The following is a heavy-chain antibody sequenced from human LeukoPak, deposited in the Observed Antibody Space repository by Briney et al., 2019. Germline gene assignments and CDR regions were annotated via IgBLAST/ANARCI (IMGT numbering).Heavy chain of an antibody. CDR2: IKSKTDGGTT. J-gene: IGHJ6*02. CDR3: TTDDYYYGMDV. V-gene: IGHV3-15*01. CDR1: GFTFSNAW. Sequence: GGSLRLSCAASGFTFSNAWMSWVRQAPGKGLEWVGRIKSKTDGGTTDYAAPVKGRFTISRDDSKNTLYLQMNSLKTEDADVYYCTTDDYYYGMDVWGQGTTVTVSS.